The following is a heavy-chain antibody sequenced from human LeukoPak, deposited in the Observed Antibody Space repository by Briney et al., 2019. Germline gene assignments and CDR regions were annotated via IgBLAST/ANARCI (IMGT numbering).Heavy chain of an antibody. CDR2: ISAYDGNT. D-gene: IGHD3-22*01. CDR1: GYTFTSYG. J-gene: IGHJ4*02. CDR3: ARDHGEISYYYDSSGYYEAAFDY. Sequence: ASVKVSCKASGYTFTSYGISWVRQAPGQGLEWMGWISAYDGNTNYAQKLQGRVTMTTDTSTSTAYMELRSLRSDDTAVYYCARDHGEISYYYDSSGYYEAAFDYWGQGTLVTVSS. V-gene: IGHV1-18*01.